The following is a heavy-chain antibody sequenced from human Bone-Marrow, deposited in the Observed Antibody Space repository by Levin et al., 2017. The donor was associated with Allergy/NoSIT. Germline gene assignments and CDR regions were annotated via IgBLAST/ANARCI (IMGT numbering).Heavy chain of an antibody. CDR2: IDPSDSYT. CDR3: ARVLWTPVTTTRLAAFDV. CDR1: GYKFVSHW. D-gene: IGHD4-17*01. Sequence: GESLKISCQTSGYKFVSHWLAWVRQMPGKGLEWIGRIDPSDSYTNYNPSFHGHVTISADKSIATAYLQWSRLEASDTAIYYCARVLWTPVTTTRLAAFDVWGQGTPVTVTS. V-gene: IGHV5-10-1*01. J-gene: IGHJ3*01.